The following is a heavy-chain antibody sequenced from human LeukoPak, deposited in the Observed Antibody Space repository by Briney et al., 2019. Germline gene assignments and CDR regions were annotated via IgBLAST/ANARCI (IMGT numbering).Heavy chain of an antibody. V-gene: IGHV1-24*01. D-gene: IGHD6-19*01. J-gene: IGHJ5*02. Sequence: ASVKVSCKASGYTFSSYDINWVRQAPGKGLEWMGGFDPEDGETIYAQKFQGRVTMTEDTSTDTAYMELSSLRSEDTAVYYCATSPLSSGYNWFDPWGQGTLVTVSS. CDR2: FDPEDGET. CDR3: ATSPLSSGYNWFDP. CDR1: GYTFSSYD.